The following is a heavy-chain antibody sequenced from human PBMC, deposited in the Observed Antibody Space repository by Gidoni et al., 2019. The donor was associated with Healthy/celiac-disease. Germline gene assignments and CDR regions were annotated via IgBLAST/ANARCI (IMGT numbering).Heavy chain of an antibody. CDR1: GFPFDDYA. J-gene: IGHJ4*02. V-gene: IGHV3-9*01. Sequence: EMQLVESGGGLVQPGRSLRLACAASGFPFDDYAMHWVRQAPGKGLEWVSGISWNSRNIGYVDSVKGRFTISRDNAKNSLYLQMNSLRAEDTALYYCAKGVTAMINDYFDFWGQGTLVTVSS. D-gene: IGHD5-18*01. CDR3: AKGVTAMINDYFDF. CDR2: ISWNSRNI.